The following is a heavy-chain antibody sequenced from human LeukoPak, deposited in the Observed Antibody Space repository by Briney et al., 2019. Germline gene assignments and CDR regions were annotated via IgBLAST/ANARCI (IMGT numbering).Heavy chain of an antibody. J-gene: IGHJ4*02. D-gene: IGHD6-6*01. CDR2: ISAYNGNT. CDR3: ASSSSSIRAFDY. V-gene: IGHV1-18*01. CDR1: GYTFTSYG. Sequence: ASVKVSCKASGYTFTSYGISWVRQAPGQGLEWMGWISAYNGNTNYAQKLQGRVTMTTDTSTSTAYMELRSLRSDDTAVYDCASSSSSIRAFDYWGQGTLVTVSS.